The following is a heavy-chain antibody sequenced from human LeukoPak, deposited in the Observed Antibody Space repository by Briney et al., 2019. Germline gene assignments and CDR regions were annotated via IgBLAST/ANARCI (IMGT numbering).Heavy chain of an antibody. D-gene: IGHD3-22*01. V-gene: IGHV4-34*01. CDR1: GGSFSGYY. CDR3: ATLTLLDTYEDPRMWLATP. J-gene: IGHJ5*02. Sequence: SETLSLTCAVYGGSFSGYYWSWIRQPPGKGLEWIGEINHSGSTNYNPSLKSRVTISVDTSKNQFSLKLSSVTAADTAVYYCATLTLLDTYEDPRMWLATPWGQGTLVTVSS. CDR2: INHSGST.